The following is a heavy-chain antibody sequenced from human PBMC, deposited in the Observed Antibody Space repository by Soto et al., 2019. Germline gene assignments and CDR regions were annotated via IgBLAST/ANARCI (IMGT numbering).Heavy chain of an antibody. J-gene: IGHJ5*02. Sequence: QVQLVQSGPEVRKPGSSVTVSCKASGGTFSNYAISWVRQAPGQGLEWVGRIIPFFGTTNYAQKFRGRITITESESTGTGYMELSSLRTKGTAVYYCGRQNTAAGEGWLDPWGQGTLVTVS. CDR3: GRQNTAAGEGWLDP. CDR2: IIPFFGTT. CDR1: GGTFSNYA. D-gene: IGHD2-2*01. V-gene: IGHV1-69*01.